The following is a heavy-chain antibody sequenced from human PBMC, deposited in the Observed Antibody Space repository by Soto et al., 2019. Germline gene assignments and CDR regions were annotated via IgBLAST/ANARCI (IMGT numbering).Heavy chain of an antibody. CDR3: AKGVLRFLEWSPFRVSMDV. CDR2: ISGSGGST. V-gene: IGHV3-23*01. Sequence: PGGSLRLSCAASGFTFSSYAMSWVRQAPGKGLEWVSAISGSGGSTYYADSVKGRFTISRDNSKNTLYLQMNSLRAEDTAVYYCAKGVLRFLEWSPFRVSMDVWGQGTTVTVSS. J-gene: IGHJ6*02. D-gene: IGHD3-3*01. CDR1: GFTFSSYA.